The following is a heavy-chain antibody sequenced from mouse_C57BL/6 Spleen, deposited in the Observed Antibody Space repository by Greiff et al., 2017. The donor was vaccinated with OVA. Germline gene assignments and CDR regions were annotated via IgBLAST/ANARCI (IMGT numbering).Heavy chain of an antibody. CDR1: GFTFSDFY. CDR3: AREAGGYFDV. CDR2: RRNKANDYTT. V-gene: IGHV7-1*01. J-gene: IGHJ1*03. Sequence: EVQGVESGGGLVQSGRSLRLSFATSGFTFSDFYMEWVRQAPGKGLEWIAARRNKANDYTTEYSASVKGRFIVSRDTSQSILYLQMNALRAEDIAIYYCAREAGGYFDVWGTGTTVTVSS.